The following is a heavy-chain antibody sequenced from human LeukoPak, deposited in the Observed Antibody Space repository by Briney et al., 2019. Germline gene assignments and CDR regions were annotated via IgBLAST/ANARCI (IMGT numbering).Heavy chain of an antibody. D-gene: IGHD6-13*01. CDR3: ARTPGIAAAESDY. CDR1: GGSISSSNW. V-gene: IGHV4-4*02. J-gene: IGHJ4*02. CDR2: IYHSGST. Sequence: PSGTLSLTCAVSGGSISSSNWWSWVRQPPGKGLEWIGEIYHSGSTNYNPSLKSQVTISVDKSKNQFSLKLSSVTAADTAVYYCARTPGIAAAESDYWGQGTLVTVSS.